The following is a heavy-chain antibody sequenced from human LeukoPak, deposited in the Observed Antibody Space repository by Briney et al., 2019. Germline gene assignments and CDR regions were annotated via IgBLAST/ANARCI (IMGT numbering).Heavy chain of an antibody. CDR2: IIPIFGTS. CDR1: GGTFSTYA. V-gene: IGHV1-69*05. CDR3: ARDFYSMTTMTTNRFDP. D-gene: IGHD2-21*01. J-gene: IGHJ5*02. Sequence: SVKVSCKASGGTFSTYAISWVRQAPGQGLEWMGGIIPIFGTSNYAQKFQGRVTMTRDTSISTAYMELSRLRSDDTAVYYCARDFYSMTTMTTNRFDPWGQGTLVVVSS.